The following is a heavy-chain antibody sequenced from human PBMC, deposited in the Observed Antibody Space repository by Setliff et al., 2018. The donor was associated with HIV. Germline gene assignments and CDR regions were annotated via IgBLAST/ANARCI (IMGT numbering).Heavy chain of an antibody. CDR3: ARDGRVLQVLRYFDWLYYFDY. CDR1: GGTFSSYA. CDR2: IIPILGIA. Sequence: AASVKVSCKASGGTFSSYAISWVRLAPGQGLEWMGGIIPILGIANYAQKFQGRVTITADKSTSTAYMELSSLRSEDTAVYYCARDGRVLQVLRYFDWLYYFDYWGQGTLVTVSS. D-gene: IGHD3-9*01. V-gene: IGHV1-69*10. J-gene: IGHJ4*02.